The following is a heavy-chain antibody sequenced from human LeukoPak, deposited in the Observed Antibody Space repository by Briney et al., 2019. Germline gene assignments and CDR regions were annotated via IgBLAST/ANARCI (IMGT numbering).Heavy chain of an antibody. Sequence: PGGSLRLSCAASGFSFSGYWMTWVRQAPGKGLEWVANIKEDGSEKYYADFVKGRFTISRVNAKNSLDLLMNSLRAEDTAVYYCARRGSTDYWGQGTLVTVSS. J-gene: IGHJ4*02. CDR1: GFSFSGYW. CDR2: IKEDGSEK. D-gene: IGHD2/OR15-2a*01. CDR3: ARRGSTDY. V-gene: IGHV3-7*03.